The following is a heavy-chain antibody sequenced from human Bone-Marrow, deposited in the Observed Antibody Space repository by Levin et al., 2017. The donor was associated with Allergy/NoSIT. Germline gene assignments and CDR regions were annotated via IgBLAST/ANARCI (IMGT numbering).Heavy chain of an antibody. CDR1: GGSYNGYY. CDR3: SRGRSSYYPNDAFDI. D-gene: IGHD1-26*01. J-gene: IGHJ3*02. Sequence: LSQTLSLTCSVYGGSYNGYYLNWIRQPPGKGLEWIGEINHSGITNYNPSLSTRVTISHDTSKKQISLRLTSVTAADTAVYYCSRGRSSYYPNDAFDIWGRGTFVTVSS. CDR2: INHSGIT. V-gene: IGHV4-34*01.